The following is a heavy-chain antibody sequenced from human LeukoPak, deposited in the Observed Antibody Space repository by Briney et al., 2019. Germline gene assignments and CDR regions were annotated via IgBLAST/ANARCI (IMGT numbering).Heavy chain of an antibody. CDR1: GFTFGDYG. J-gene: IGHJ4*02. Sequence: PGGSLRLSCAASGFTFGDYGMHWVRQRPGKGLEWVSGISWSSGTIAYADSVKGRFTISRDNAKNALYLQMNNLRPDDTALYYCAKDFTFLERHQFDYWGQGTLVTVSS. CDR3: AKDFTFLERHQFDY. CDR2: ISWSSGTI. D-gene: IGHD3-3*01. V-gene: IGHV3-9*01.